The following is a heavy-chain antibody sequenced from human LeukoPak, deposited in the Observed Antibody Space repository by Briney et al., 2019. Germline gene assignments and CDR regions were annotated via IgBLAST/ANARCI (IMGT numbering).Heavy chain of an antibody. CDR1: GDSIGSFY. V-gene: IGHV4-59*01. Sequence: SETLSLTCTVSGDSIGSFYWNWFRQHPGKGLEWIGYIYYSGSTNYNPSLKSRVAISVDTSKNQFSLKLSSATAADTAWYYCARVLWGKGNYYYGMDVWGQGTTVTVSS. CDR2: IYYSGST. D-gene: IGHD3-16*01. CDR3: ARVLWGKGNYYYGMDV. J-gene: IGHJ6*02.